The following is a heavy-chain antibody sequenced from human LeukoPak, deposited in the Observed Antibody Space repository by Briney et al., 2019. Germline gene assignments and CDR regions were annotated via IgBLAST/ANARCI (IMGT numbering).Heavy chain of an antibody. Sequence: PSETLSLTCTVSGGSISRSNYYWGWIRQPPGKGLEWIGTVYYSGSSNYNPSLKSRVTISVDTSKNQFSLKLSSVTAADTALYYCVTHVDASRGYYFEDWGQGSLVTVSS. CDR2: VYYSGSS. CDR1: GGSISRSNYY. CDR3: VTHVDASRGYYFED. V-gene: IGHV4-39*01. D-gene: IGHD5-12*01. J-gene: IGHJ4*02.